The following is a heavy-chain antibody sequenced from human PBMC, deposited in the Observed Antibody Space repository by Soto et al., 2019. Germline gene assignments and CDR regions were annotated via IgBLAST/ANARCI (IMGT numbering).Heavy chain of an antibody. V-gene: IGHV1-18*01. CDR1: GDTFTNFG. CDR3: ATVLRGVVNWFAP. Sequence: HLVQSGPEVKKPGASITVSCKTSGDTFTNFGLSWVRQAPGQGLEWMGWIATYNSNRNYAQKFQGRLTLTTDTSTSTASMEVKSLRYDDTAVYYCATVLRGVVNWFAPWGQGTLVTVSS. CDR2: IATYNSNR. J-gene: IGHJ5*02. D-gene: IGHD3-10*01.